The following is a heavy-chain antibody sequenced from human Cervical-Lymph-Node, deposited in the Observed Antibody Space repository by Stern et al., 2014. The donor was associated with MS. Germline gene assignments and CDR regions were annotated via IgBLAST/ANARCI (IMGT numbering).Heavy chain of an antibody. Sequence: QMQLVQSGGGVVHPGRSLRLSCEAPGFRISSYGIPWVRQAPGKGLEWVSGISYDGSNTHYGVSVKCRFTISRDNSKNMLFLHMNSLSAEDSAVYYCVTGRGYMSGQPDFDYWGQGALVTVTS. CDR2: ISYDGSNT. CDR1: GFRISSYG. D-gene: IGHD5-18*01. CDR3: VTGRGYMSGQPDFDY. V-gene: IGHV3-30*03. J-gene: IGHJ4*02.